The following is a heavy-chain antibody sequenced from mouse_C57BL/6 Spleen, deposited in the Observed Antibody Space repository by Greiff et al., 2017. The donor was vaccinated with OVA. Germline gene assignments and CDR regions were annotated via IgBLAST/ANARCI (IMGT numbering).Heavy chain of an antibody. V-gene: IGHV1-4*01. CDR2: INPSSGYT. J-gene: IGHJ4*01. CDR1: GYTFTSYT. CDR3: ARDEDYSNPAMDY. Sequence: QVQLQQSGAELARPGASVKLSCKASGYTFTSYTMHWVKQRPGQGLEWIGYINPSSGYTKYNQKFKDKATLTADKSSSTAYMQLSSLTSEDSAVYYCARDEDYSNPAMDYWGQGTSVTVSS. D-gene: IGHD2-5*01.